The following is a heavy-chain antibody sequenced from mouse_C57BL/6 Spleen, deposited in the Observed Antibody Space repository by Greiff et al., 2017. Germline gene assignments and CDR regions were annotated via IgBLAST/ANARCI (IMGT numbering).Heavy chain of an antibody. CDR3: ARGITTVVGPPAMDY. CDR2: IDPSDSYT. CDR1: GYTFTSYW. V-gene: IGHV1-50*01. D-gene: IGHD1-1*01. J-gene: IGHJ4*01. Sequence: QVQLQQPGAELVKPGASVKLSCKASGYTFTSYWMQWVKQRPGQGLEWIGEIDPSDSYTNYNQKFKGKATLTVDTSSSTAYMQLSSLTSEDSAVYYCARGITTVVGPPAMDYWGKGTAVTVSS.